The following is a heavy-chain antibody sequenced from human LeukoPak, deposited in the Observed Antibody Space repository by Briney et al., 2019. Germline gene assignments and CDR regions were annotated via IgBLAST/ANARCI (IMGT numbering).Heavy chain of an antibody. CDR2: IYYSGST. V-gene: IGHV4-31*03. Sequence: SETLSLTCTVSGGSISSGGYYWSWIRQHPGKGLEWIGYIYYSGSTYYNPSLKSRVTISVDTSKNQFSLKLSSVTAADTAVYYCARARSGWSGYYFDYWGQGTLVTVSS. D-gene: IGHD6-19*01. J-gene: IGHJ4*02. CDR1: GGSISSGGYY. CDR3: ARARSGWSGYYFDY.